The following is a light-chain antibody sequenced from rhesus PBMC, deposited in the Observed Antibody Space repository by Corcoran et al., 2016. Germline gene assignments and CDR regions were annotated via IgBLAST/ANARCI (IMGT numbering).Light chain of an antibody. CDR1: ENVNNY. J-gene: IGKJ4*01. V-gene: IGKV1-74*01. Sequence: DIQMTQSPSSLSASVGDRVTITCRASENVNNYLHWSQTKPGKAPKLLNYKAATLESGVPSMFSGSGSGTDFTLTLSSLQPEDFATYCCQHSYGTPLPFGGGTKVELK. CDR2: KAA. CDR3: QHSYGTPLP.